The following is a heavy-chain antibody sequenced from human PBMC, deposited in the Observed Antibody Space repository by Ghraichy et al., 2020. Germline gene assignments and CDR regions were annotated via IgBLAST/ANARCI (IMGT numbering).Heavy chain of an antibody. J-gene: IGHJ6*02. CDR2: ISSDGSNK. V-gene: IGHV3-30*04. Sequence: GGSLRLSCAASGFSFSSYSMHWVRQAPGKGLEWVAVISSDGSNKYYRDSVKGRFTISRDDSKNTAYLQMNSLISEDTSIYSCAKAGGTGGFRFYGMDVWGQGTTVTVSS. CDR1: GFSFSSYS. CDR3: AKAGGTGGFRFYGMDV. D-gene: IGHD2-8*02.